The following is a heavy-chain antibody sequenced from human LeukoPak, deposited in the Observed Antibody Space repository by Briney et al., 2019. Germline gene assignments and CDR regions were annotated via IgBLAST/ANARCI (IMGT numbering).Heavy chain of an antibody. J-gene: IGHJ4*02. Sequence: ASVKVSCKASGYTFTGYYMHWVRQAPGQGLEWMGWINPNSGGTNYAQKFQGRVTMTRDTSISTAYMELSRLRSDDTAVYYCARIYYDYVWGSYRPFDYWGQGTLVTISS. CDR3: ARIYYDYVWGSYRPFDY. D-gene: IGHD3-16*02. CDR1: GYTFTGYY. CDR2: INPNSGGT. V-gene: IGHV1-2*02.